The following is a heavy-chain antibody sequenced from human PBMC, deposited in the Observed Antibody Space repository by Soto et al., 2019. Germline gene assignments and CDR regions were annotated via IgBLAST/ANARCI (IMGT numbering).Heavy chain of an antibody. Sequence: GASVKVSCKASGGTFSSYAISWVRQAPGQGLEWMGGIIPIFGTANYAQKFQGRVTITGDESTSTAYMELSSLRSEDTAVYYCTGSRLYRWLSNDAFDIWGQGTMVTVSS. D-gene: IGHD2-8*02. V-gene: IGHV1-69*13. J-gene: IGHJ3*02. CDR1: GGTFSSYA. CDR3: TGSRLYRWLSNDAFDI. CDR2: IIPIFGTA.